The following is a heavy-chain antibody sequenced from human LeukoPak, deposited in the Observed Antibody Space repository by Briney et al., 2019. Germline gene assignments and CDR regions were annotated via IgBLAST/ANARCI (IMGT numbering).Heavy chain of an antibody. D-gene: IGHD6-19*01. CDR2: INGGNGNT. Sequence: ASVKVSCKASGYTFTGYYMHWVRQAPGQGLEWTGWINGGNGNTKYSQKFQDRVTITRDTSASTAYMELSSLRSEDTAIYYCARSTEYSSGSNGGYYFDYWGQGTLVTVSS. V-gene: IGHV1-3*01. CDR1: GYTFTGYY. J-gene: IGHJ4*02. CDR3: ARSTEYSSGSNGGYYFDY.